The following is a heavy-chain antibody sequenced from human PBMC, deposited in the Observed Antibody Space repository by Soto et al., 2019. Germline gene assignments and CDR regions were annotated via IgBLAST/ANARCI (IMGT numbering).Heavy chain of an antibody. CDR2: INSDGNST. V-gene: IGHV3-74*01. CDR3: AKLGVTTPFDY. CDR1: GFTFSKNW. J-gene: IGHJ4*02. D-gene: IGHD3-22*01. Sequence: VQLVESGGGLVQPGGSLRLSCVTSGFTFSKNWMHWVRQAPGKGLVWVSRINSDGNSTSYADSVKGRFTISRDNAKNTLYLQMNSLRAEDTALYYCAKLGVTTPFDYWGQGTLVTVSS.